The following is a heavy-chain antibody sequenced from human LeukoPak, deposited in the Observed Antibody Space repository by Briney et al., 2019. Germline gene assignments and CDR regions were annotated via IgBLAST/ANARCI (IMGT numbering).Heavy chain of an antibody. Sequence: GGSLRLSCAASGFAFSNYWLQWVRQAPGKGLVWVARINTHGSSTNYADSVKGRFTISRDNAKNTLYLQMTSLSAEDTAVYYALAGYYYYYMDVWGKGTTVTVSS. CDR3: LAGYYYYYMDV. CDR2: INTHGSST. J-gene: IGHJ6*03. V-gene: IGHV3-74*01. CDR1: GFAFSNYW. D-gene: IGHD6-13*01.